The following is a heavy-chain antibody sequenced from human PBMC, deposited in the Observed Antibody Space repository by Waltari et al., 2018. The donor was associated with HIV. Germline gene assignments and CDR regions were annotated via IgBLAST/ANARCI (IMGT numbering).Heavy chain of an antibody. CDR2: ISYDRSTK. CDR3: AKDRAFFQVGYSII. J-gene: IGHJ4*02. V-gene: IGHV3-30*18. Sequence: QVQLVESGGGVVQPGRSLRLSCAASGFTFNNHGIHWFRQAPGKGLELVAVISYDRSTKDYADSVKGRFTISRDNSKKTVYLQMNSLRAEDTAVYYCAKDRAFFQVGYSIIWGQGTLVTVSS. CDR1: GFTFNNHG. D-gene: IGHD5-12*01.